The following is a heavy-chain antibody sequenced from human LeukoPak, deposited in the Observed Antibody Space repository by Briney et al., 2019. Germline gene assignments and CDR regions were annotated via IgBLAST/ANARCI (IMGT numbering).Heavy chain of an antibody. V-gene: IGHV4-31*03. CDR1: GGSINSGCYY. J-gene: IGHJ4*02. D-gene: IGHD6-6*01. Sequence: PSETLSLTCTVSGGSINSGCYYWSWIRQHPGKGLEWIGYIYYSGSTYYNPSLKSRGTISVDTSKNQFSLKLRSVTAADTAVYYCARAYSSSFDYWGQGTLVTVTS. CDR3: ARAYSSSFDY. CDR2: IYYSGST.